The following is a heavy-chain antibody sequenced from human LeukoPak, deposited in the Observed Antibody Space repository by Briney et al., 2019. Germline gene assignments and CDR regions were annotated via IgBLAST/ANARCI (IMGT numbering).Heavy chain of an antibody. Sequence: SETLSLTCTVSGGSISINSYYWAWIRQPPGKGLEWIGSIYYTGTTYYNPSLKSRLTMSVDTSKNQFSLNLNSVTAADTAVYYCAGEERTIDAFDIWGQGTMVTVSS. CDR2: IYYTGTT. CDR1: GGSISINSYY. D-gene: IGHD4/OR15-4a*01. CDR3: AGEERTIDAFDI. V-gene: IGHV4-39*07. J-gene: IGHJ3*02.